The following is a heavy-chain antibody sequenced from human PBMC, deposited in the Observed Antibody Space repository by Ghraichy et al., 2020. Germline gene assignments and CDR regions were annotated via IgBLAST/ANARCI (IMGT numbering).Heavy chain of an antibody. CDR2: IKQDGSET. V-gene: IGHV3-7*03. J-gene: IGHJ4*02. D-gene: IGHD3-22*01. CDR3: ARWQAVYFESSGRPLDS. CDR1: GFTFSNYW. Sequence: LSLTCAASGFTFSNYWMTWVRQAPGKGLEWVANIKQDGSETYYVDSLKGRFTISRDNAKNSLFLQMNSLRGEDPAVYFCARWQAVYFESSGRPLDSWGQGTLVTVSS.